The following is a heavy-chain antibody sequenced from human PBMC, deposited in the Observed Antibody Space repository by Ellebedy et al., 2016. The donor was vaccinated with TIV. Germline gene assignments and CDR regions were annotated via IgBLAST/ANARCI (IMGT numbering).Heavy chain of an antibody. CDR1: GGPISSSSYY. Sequence: SETLSLXXTVSGGPISSSSYYWGWIRQPPGKGLEWIGSIYYSGSTYYNPSLKSRVTISVDTSKNQFSLKLSSVTAADTAVHYCARHDLRGSQPKDSDYWGQGTLVTVSS. J-gene: IGHJ4*02. CDR2: IYYSGST. D-gene: IGHD1-26*01. CDR3: ARHDLRGSQPKDSDY. V-gene: IGHV4-39*01.